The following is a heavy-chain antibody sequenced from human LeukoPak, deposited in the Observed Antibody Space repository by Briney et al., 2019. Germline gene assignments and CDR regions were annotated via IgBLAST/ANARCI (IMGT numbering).Heavy chain of an antibody. CDR2: IHGSGST. D-gene: IGHD6-6*01. Sequence: SETLSLTCTVSGGSIRSYFWSWIRQPAGKGLEWIGRIHGSGSTNYNPSLKSRVTMSVDTSKNQFSLKLSSVTAADTAVYFCARRSIAAVDSWGQGTLVTVSS. V-gene: IGHV4-4*07. CDR3: ARRSIAAVDS. CDR1: GGSIRSYF. J-gene: IGHJ4*02.